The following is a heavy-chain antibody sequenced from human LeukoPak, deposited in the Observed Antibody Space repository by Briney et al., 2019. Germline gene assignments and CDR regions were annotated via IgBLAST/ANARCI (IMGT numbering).Heavy chain of an antibody. J-gene: IGHJ6*02. CDR1: GFTFSSYW. CDR3: ARDRAVRGVIVTYYYYGMDV. Sequence: GGSQRLSCAASGFTFSSYWMSWVRQAPGKGLEWVANIKQDGSEKYYVDSVKGRFTISRDNAKNSLYLQMNSLRAEDTAVYYCARDRAVRGVIVTYYYYGMDVWGQGTTVTVSS. CDR2: IKQDGSEK. V-gene: IGHV3-7*01. D-gene: IGHD3-10*01.